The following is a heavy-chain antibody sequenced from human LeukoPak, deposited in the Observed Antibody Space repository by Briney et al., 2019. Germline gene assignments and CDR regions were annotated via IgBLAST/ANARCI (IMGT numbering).Heavy chain of an antibody. Sequence: SETLSLTCAVCGGSFSGYYWSWIRQPPGKGLEWIGEINHSGSTNYNPSLKSRVTISVDTSKNQFSLKLSSVTAADTAVYYCARLGPYGDYRRRFLDYWGQGTLVTVSS. V-gene: IGHV4-34*01. CDR2: INHSGST. CDR3: ARLGPYGDYRRRFLDY. J-gene: IGHJ4*02. CDR1: GGSFSGYY. D-gene: IGHD4-17*01.